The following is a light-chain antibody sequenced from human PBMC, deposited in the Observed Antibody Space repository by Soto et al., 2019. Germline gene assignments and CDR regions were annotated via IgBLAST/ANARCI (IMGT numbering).Light chain of an antibody. V-gene: IGKV3-11*01. CDR3: QQRSNWLT. CDR1: QSVSSY. J-gene: IGKJ4*01. Sequence: EIVLTQSPATLSLSPGERATLSCRASQSVSSYLAWYQQKPGQAPRLLIYDASNTDTGIPARFSGSGSRTDLTLTISSLEPEDFAVYYCQQRSNWLTFGGGTKVEIK. CDR2: DAS.